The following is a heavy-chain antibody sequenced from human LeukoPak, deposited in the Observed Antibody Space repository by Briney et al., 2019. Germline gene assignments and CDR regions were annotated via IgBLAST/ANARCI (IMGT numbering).Heavy chain of an antibody. CDR3: AKNGIAVAGTDYYYYYMDV. Sequence: GGSLRLSCAASGFTFSSYSMHWVRQAPGKGLEWVAFIRYDGSNKYYADSVKGRFTISRDNSKNTLYLQMNSLRAEDTAVYYCAKNGIAVAGTDYYYYYMDVWGKGTTVTVSS. D-gene: IGHD6-19*01. J-gene: IGHJ6*03. CDR1: GFTFSSYS. V-gene: IGHV3-30*02. CDR2: IRYDGSNK.